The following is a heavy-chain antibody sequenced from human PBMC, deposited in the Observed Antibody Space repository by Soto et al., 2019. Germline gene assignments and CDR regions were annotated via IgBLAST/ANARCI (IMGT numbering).Heavy chain of an antibody. CDR3: ARDRTREVVLEN. V-gene: IGHV3-53*01. CDR1: GFTVSSNY. J-gene: IGHJ4*02. D-gene: IGHD2-15*01. CDR2: IYSGGST. Sequence: GGSLRLSXAASGFTVSSNYMSWVRQAPGKGLEWVSVIYSGGSTYYADSVKGRFTISRDNSKNTLYLQMNSLRAEDTAVYYCARDRTREVVLENWGQGTLVTVSS.